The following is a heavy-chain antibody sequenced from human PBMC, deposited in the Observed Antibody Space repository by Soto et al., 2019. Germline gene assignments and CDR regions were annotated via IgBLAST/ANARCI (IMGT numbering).Heavy chain of an antibody. Sequence: QVQLQESGPGLVKPSETLSLTCTVSGGSITNYYCSWFRQPPGKGLEWIGYIQYNGYSAYNLSLKRRVTMSMDTSKTQFSLMLESVTATDTAVYYCARHAFGSLHGLVDVWGQGTTVILSS. D-gene: IGHD3-10*01. J-gene: IGHJ6*02. CDR2: IQYNGYS. CDR1: GGSITNYY. CDR3: ARHAFGSLHGLVDV. V-gene: IGHV4-59*08.